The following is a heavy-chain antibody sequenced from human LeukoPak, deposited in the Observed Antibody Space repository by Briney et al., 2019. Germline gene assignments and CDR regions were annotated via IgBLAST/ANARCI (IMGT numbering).Heavy chain of an antibody. Sequence: ASVKVSCKASGYTFTSYGISWVRQAPGQGLEWMGWISAYNGNTHYAQKLQGRVTMTTDTSTSTAYMELRSLRSDDTAVYYCARELPQWLVLDYWGQGTLVTVSS. J-gene: IGHJ4*02. CDR1: GYTFTSYG. CDR3: ARELPQWLVLDY. D-gene: IGHD6-19*01. V-gene: IGHV1-18*01. CDR2: ISAYNGNT.